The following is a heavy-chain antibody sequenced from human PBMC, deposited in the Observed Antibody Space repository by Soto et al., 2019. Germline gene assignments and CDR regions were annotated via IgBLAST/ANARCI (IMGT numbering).Heavy chain of an antibody. CDR3: ARGGVVVTGSMDV. CDR2: IYYSGST. Sequence: SETLSLTCTVSGGSISSGGYYWSWIRQHPGKGLEWIGYIYYSGSTYYNPSLKSRVTISVDTSKNQFSLKLSSVTAADTAVYYCARGGVVVTGSMDVWGQGTTVTVSS. CDR1: GGSISSGGYY. V-gene: IGHV4-31*03. J-gene: IGHJ6*02. D-gene: IGHD2-21*01.